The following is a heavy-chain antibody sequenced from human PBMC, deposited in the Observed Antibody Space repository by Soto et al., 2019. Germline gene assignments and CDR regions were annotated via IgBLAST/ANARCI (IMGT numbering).Heavy chain of an antibody. Sequence: GWSLRLSCAASGFTFSSYAMSWVRQAPGKGLEWVSAISGSGGSTYYADSVKGRFTISRDNSKNTLYLQMNSLRAEDTAVYYCAKDPQAAPFGDWFDPWGQGTLVTVSS. CDR1: GFTFSSYA. D-gene: IGHD3-10*01. J-gene: IGHJ5*02. V-gene: IGHV3-23*01. CDR3: AKDPQAAPFGDWFDP. CDR2: ISGSGGST.